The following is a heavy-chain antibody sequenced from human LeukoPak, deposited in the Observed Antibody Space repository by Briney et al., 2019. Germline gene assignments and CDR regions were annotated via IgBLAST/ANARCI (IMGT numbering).Heavy chain of an antibody. CDR1: GFTFSTYW. Sequence: PGGSLRLSCAASGFTFSTYWVHWVRQAPGKGLVWVSRINTDGSSTSYADSVKGRFTISRDNAKNTLYLQMNSLRAEDTAVYYCTRETLGLSLDNWGQGTLVTVSS. CDR3: TRETLGLSLDN. V-gene: IGHV3-74*01. J-gene: IGHJ4*02. CDR2: INTDGSST. D-gene: IGHD2/OR15-2a*01.